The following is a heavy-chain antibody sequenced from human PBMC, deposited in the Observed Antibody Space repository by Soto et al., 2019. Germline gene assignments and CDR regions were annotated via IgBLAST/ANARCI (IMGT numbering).Heavy chain of an antibody. D-gene: IGHD2-15*01. CDR1: GGTFSSYA. CDR2: IIPIFGTA. Sequence: QVQLVQSGAEVKKPGSSVKVSCKASGGTFSSYAISWVRQAPGQGLEWMGGIIPIFGTANYAQKFQGRVTITADESTSTAYMEASSLRSEETAVYYCAREGSCSGGSSYSGYYYGMDVWGQGTTVTGSS. V-gene: IGHV1-69*01. CDR3: AREGSCSGGSSYSGYYYGMDV. J-gene: IGHJ6*02.